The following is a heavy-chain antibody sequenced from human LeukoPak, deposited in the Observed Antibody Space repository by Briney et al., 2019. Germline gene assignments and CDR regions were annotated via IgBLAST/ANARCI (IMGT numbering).Heavy chain of an antibody. D-gene: IGHD4-23*01. J-gene: IGHJ4*02. CDR3: VRNGDYSLEY. CDR2: IYTSGST. Sequence: PSETLSLTCTVSGGSISSGSYYWSWIRQPAGKGLEWIGRIYTSGSTNYNPSLKSRVTISIDKSKNQFSLELSSVTAADTAVYLCVRNGDYSLEYWGQGTLVTVSS. V-gene: IGHV4-61*02. CDR1: GGSISSGSYY.